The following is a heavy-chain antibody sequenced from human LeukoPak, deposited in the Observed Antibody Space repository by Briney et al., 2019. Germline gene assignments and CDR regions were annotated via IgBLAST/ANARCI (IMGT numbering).Heavy chain of an antibody. D-gene: IGHD5-24*01. CDR1: GFTFSSYG. Sequence: GGSLRLSCAASGFTFSSYGMHWVRQAPGKGLEWVSVIYSGGSTYYADSVKGRFTISRDNSKNTLYLQMNSLRAEDTAVYYCARAVEMATIGGIGYWGQGTLVTVSS. J-gene: IGHJ4*02. CDR3: ARAVEMATIGGIGY. V-gene: IGHV3-NL1*01. CDR2: IYSGGST.